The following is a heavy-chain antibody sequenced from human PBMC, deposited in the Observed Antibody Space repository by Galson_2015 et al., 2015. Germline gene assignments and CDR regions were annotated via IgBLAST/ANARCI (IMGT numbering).Heavy chain of an antibody. J-gene: IGHJ6*03. V-gene: IGHV3-48*03. CDR3: AREWLRTLGYYYYYLDV. CDR1: GFSVSSYE. D-gene: IGHD5-12*01. Sequence: SLRLSCAASGFSVSSYEVSWVRQAPGKGLEWVSYISTTGRAIYYADSVKGRFTISRDNAQNSVYLQMNSLRAEDTAVYYCAREWLRTLGYYYYYLDVWGKGTTVTVSS. CDR2: ISTTGRAI.